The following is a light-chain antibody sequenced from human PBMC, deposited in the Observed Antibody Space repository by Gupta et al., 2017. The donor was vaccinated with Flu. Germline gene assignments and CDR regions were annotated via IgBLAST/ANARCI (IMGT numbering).Light chain of an antibody. V-gene: IGLV8-61*01. Sequence: SGSVARSFVPTWYQPTTGHSPRTVVFSKSFRSSGVPGRFSGSILGSRAALTVTGAQPDDESYYYCVEYLRGGISVFGGGTRLTVL. CDR3: VEYLRGGISV. CDR2: SKS. CDR1: SGSVARSFV. J-gene: IGLJ2*01.